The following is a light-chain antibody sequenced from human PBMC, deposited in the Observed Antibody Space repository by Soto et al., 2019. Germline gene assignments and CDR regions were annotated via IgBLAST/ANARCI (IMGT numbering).Light chain of an antibody. CDR1: QTISSW. CDR2: KAS. V-gene: IGKV1-5*03. J-gene: IGKJ1*01. Sequence: DIQMTQSPSTRSVTVIDIVRITFLASQTISSWLAWYQQKPGKAPKVLIYKASTLKSGVPSRFSGSGSGTEFTLTISSLQPDDFATYYCQHYNSYSEAFGQGTKVDI. CDR3: QHYNSYSEA.